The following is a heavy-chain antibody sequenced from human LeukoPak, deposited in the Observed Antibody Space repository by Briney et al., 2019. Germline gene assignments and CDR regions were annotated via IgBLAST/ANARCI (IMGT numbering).Heavy chain of an antibody. CDR1: GGSISSGDYY. CDR2: MYHSGST. D-gene: IGHD3-22*01. CDR3: ARPYYYDSRIDP. J-gene: IGHJ5*02. V-gene: IGHV4-30-4*01. Sequence: SETLSLTCTVSGGSISSGDYYWSWIRQPPGKGLEWIAYMYHSGSTYYNPSLKSRVTMSADTSKNQLSLKLSSVTAADTAVYYCARPYYYDSRIDPWGQGILVTVSS.